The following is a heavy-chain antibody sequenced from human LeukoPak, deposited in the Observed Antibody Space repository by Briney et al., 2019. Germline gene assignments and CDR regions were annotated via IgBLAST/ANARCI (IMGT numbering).Heavy chain of an antibody. V-gene: IGHV3-30*18. CDR1: GFTFSSYW. J-gene: IGHJ4*02. CDR2: ISYDGSNK. CDR3: AKAVDSSGYYYVSVDY. D-gene: IGHD3-22*01. Sequence: GGSLRLSCAASGFTFSSYWMSWVRQAPGKGLEWVVVISYDGSNKYYADSVKGRFTISRDNSKNTLYVQMNSLRAEDTAVYYCAKAVDSSGYYYVSVDYWGQGTLVTVSS.